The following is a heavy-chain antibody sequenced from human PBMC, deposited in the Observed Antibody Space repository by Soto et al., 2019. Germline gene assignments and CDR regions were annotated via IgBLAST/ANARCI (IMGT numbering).Heavy chain of an antibody. D-gene: IGHD6-6*01. V-gene: IGHV5-10-1*01. CDR3: ARHLIAARRFIYYYYGMDV. J-gene: IGHJ6*02. Sequence: PGESLKISCKGSGYSFSSYWISWVRQVPGKSLEWMGRIDPSDSYTNYSPSFQGHVTISADKSISTAYLQWSSLKASDTAMYYCARHLIAARRFIYYYYGMDVWGQGTTVTVSS. CDR2: IDPSDSYT. CDR1: GYSFSSYW.